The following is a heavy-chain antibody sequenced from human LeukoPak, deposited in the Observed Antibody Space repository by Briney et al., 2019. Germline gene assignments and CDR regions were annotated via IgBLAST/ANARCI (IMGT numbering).Heavy chain of an antibody. J-gene: IGHJ6*02. Sequence: PGGSLSLSCAASGFTLNNAWMSWVRQAPGKGLEWLGRIKRETDGGTIDYAAPVKGRFTISRDDSKNTLYLQMNSLKTEDTAVYYCTTGDVDTATDGSYYYYGMDVWGQGTTVTVSS. D-gene: IGHD5-18*01. V-gene: IGHV3-15*01. CDR1: GFTLNNAW. CDR2: IKRETDGGTI. CDR3: TTGDVDTATDGSYYYYGMDV.